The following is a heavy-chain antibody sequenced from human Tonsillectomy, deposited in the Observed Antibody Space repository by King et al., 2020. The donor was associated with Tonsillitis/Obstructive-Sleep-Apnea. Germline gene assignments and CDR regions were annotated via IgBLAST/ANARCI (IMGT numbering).Heavy chain of an antibody. CDR2: IYYSGST. CDR3: ASLKGYNSGWYEEGNWCDP. V-gene: IGHV4-59*08. D-gene: IGHD6-19*01. CDR1: GGSISSYY. J-gene: IGHJ5*02. Sequence: VQLQESGPGLVKPSETLSLTCTVSGGSISSYYWSWIRQPPGKGLEWIGYIYYSGSTKYNPSLKSRVTISVDTSKNQFSLKLRSVTAADTAVYYCASLKGYNSGWYEEGNWCDPWGQGTLVTVSS.